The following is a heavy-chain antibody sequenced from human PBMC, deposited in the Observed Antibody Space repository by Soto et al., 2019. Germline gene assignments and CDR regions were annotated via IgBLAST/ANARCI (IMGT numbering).Heavy chain of an antibody. J-gene: IGHJ6*02. CDR1: GGSFSGYY. D-gene: IGHD6-13*01. V-gene: IGHV4-34*01. Sequence: QVQLQQWGAGLLKPSETLSLTCAVYGGSFSGYYWSWIRQPPGKGLEWIGEINHSGSTNYNPSLKSRVTISVDTSKNQFSLKLSSVTAADTAVYYCARQTGYSSSWYPNYYYGMDVWGQGTTVTVSS. CDR2: INHSGST. CDR3: ARQTGYSSSWYPNYYYGMDV.